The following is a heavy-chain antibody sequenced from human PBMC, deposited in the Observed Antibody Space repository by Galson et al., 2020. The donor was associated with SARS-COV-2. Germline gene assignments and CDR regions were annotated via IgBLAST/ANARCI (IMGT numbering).Heavy chain of an antibody. V-gene: IGHV1-69*13. CDR1: GGTFRSAD. Sequence: SVKDPCTAFGGTFRSADVNWVRQADGQGHECLGGFTQVIHTATSAQKFQGRVKITADEPTTTAYMELTSLRSYDTAVYFCVRGEVQTLDYWGQGTLVTVSS. J-gene: IGHJ4*02. CDR3: VRGEVQTLDY. D-gene: IGHD1-1*01. CDR2: FTQVIHTA.